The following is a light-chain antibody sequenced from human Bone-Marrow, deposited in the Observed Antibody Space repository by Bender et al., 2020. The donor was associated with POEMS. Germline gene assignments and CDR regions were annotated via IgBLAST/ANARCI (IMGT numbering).Light chain of an antibody. Sequence: QSALTQPASVSGSPGQSITISCTGTSSDIGSYNLVSWYQQHSGKAPKLMIYEGTTRPSGVSNRFSGSKSANTASLTVYGLQAEDEADYYCSSYTSSYTYVFGTGTKVTVL. V-gene: IGLV2-14*02. CDR3: SSYTSSYTYV. J-gene: IGLJ1*01. CDR2: EGT. CDR1: SSDIGSYNL.